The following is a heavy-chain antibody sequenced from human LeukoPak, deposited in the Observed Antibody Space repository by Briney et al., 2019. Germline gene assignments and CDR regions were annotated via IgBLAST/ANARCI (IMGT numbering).Heavy chain of an antibody. V-gene: IGHV4-59*01. J-gene: IGHJ4*02. D-gene: IGHD6-13*01. Sequence: SETLSLTCTVSSGSITSYYWSWIRQPPGEGLEWIGYIYYSGSTNYNPSLKSRVTISVDTSRKQFSLKLSSVTAADTAVYYCARTPLGDSSSWPYYFHYWGQGTLVTVSS. CDR1: SGSITSYY. CDR2: IYYSGST. CDR3: ARTPLGDSSSWPYYFHY.